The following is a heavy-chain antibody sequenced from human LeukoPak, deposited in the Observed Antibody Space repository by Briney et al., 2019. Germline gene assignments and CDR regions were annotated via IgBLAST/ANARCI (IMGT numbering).Heavy chain of an antibody. CDR1: GFTVSSNY. V-gene: IGHV3-66*01. J-gene: IGHJ4*02. CDR2: IYSGGST. CDR3: AKWGATKYYFDY. D-gene: IGHD5-24*01. Sequence: GGSLRLSCAASGFTVSSNYMSWVRQAPGKGLEWVSVIYSGGSTYYADSVKGRFTISRDNSKNTLYLQMNSLRAEDTAVYYCAKWGATKYYFDYWGQGTLVTVSS.